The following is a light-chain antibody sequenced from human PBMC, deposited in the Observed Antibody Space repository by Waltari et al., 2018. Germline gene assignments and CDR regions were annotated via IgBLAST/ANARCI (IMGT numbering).Light chain of an antibody. V-gene: IGLV2-23*01. CDR3: CSYAGSSPHVI. J-gene: IGLJ2*01. Sequence: QSALTQPASVSGSPGQSITISCTGSSSDVGRYKFVSWYQQHPGKAPQVMIYGDSRGPSGVSNRRSGSKSGHTASLTISGLRAEDEADYYCCSYAGSSPHVIFGGGTKLTVL. CDR1: SSDVGRYKF. CDR2: GDS.